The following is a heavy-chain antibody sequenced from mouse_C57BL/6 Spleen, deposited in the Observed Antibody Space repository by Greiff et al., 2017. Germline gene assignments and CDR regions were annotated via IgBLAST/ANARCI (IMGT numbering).Heavy chain of an antibody. J-gene: IGHJ4*01. CDR3: ARDGNYDYYAMDY. Sequence: VKLQQPGTELVKPGASVKLSCKASGYTFTSYWMHWVKQRTGQGLEWIGNINPSNGGTNYNEKFKSKATLTVDKSSSTAYMQLSSLTSEDSAVYYCARDGNYDYYAMDYWGQGTSVTVSS. D-gene: IGHD2-1*01. CDR2: INPSNGGT. V-gene: IGHV1-53*01. CDR1: GYTFTSYW.